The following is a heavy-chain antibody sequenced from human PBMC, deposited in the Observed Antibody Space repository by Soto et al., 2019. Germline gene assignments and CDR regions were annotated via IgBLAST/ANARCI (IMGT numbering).Heavy chain of an antibody. CDR3: ARQWGNYYGSGSLFYFDY. CDR2: IYHSGST. J-gene: IGHJ4*02. Sequence: PSETLSLTCAVSSGSISSSNWWSWVRQPPGKGLEWIGEIYHSGSTNYNPSLKSRVTISVDKSKNQFSLKLSSVTAADTAVYYCARQWGNYYGSGSLFYFDYWGQGTLVTVSS. D-gene: IGHD3-10*01. V-gene: IGHV4-4*02. CDR1: SGSISSSNW.